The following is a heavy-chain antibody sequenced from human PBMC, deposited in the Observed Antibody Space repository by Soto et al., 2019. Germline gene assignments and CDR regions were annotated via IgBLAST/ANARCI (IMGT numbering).Heavy chain of an antibody. J-gene: IGHJ4*02. CDR2: IIPITGTA. D-gene: IGHD3-22*01. CDR3: ARRYYYGSIGSDSHFDY. CDR1: GGTFRSYA. V-gene: IGHV1-69*01. Sequence: QVQLVQSGAEVKKPGSSVKVSCKASGGTFRSYAISWVRQAHGQGLEWMGGIIPITGTANYAQKFQGRVTITADESTSTAYMELSILRSEDTAVYYCARRYYYGSIGSDSHFDYWGRGTLVTVSS.